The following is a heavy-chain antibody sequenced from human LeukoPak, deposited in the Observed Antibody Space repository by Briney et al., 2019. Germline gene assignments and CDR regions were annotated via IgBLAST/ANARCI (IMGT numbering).Heavy chain of an antibody. CDR2: IKQDGSEK. J-gene: IGHJ5*02. D-gene: IGHD6-19*01. CDR1: GFTFSTYN. CDR3: ARGEYSSGWYASSDWFDP. V-gene: IGHV3-7*04. Sequence: SGGSLRLSCAASGFTFSTYNMNWVRQAPGKGLEWVANIKQDGSEKYYVDSVKGRFTISRDNAKNSLYLQMNSLRAEDTAVYYCARGEYSSGWYASSDWFDPWGQGTLVTVSS.